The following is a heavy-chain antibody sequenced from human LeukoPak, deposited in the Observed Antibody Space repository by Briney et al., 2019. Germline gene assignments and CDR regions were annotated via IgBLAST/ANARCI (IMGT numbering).Heavy chain of an antibody. Sequence: ETLSLTCTVSGGSISSYYWSWIRQPPGKGLEWIGYIYCGGSTNYNPSLKSRVTISVDTSKNQFSLKLSSVTAADTAVYYCARVEGSSGWSNWFDPWGQGTLVTVSS. V-gene: IGHV4-59*01. J-gene: IGHJ5*02. CDR1: GGSISSYY. CDR3: ARVEGSSGWSNWFDP. D-gene: IGHD6-19*01. CDR2: IYCGGST.